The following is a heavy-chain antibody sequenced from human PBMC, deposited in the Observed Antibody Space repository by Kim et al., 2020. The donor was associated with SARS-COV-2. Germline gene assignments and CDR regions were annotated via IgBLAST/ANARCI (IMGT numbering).Heavy chain of an antibody. V-gene: IGHV3-23*01. CDR3: AKVHDSSSSGGYYFDY. CDR1: GFTFSSYA. D-gene: IGHD6-6*01. Sequence: GGSLRLSCAASGFTFSSYAMSWVRQAPGKGLEWVSAISGSGGSTYYADSVKGRFTISRDNSKNTLYLKMNSLRAEDTAVYYCAKVHDSSSSGGYYFDYWGRRALVTVSS. CDR2: ISGSGGST. J-gene: IGHJ4*02.